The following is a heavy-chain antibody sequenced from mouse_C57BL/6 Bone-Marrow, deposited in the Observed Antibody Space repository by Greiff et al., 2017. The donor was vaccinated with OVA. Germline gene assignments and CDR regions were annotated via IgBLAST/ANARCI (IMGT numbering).Heavy chain of an antibody. Sequence: VQLQQSGAELVRPGASVKLSCKASGYTFTDYYINWVKQRPGQGLEWIARIYPGSGNTYYNEKFKGKATLTAEKSSSTAYMQLSSLTSEDSAVYFCARNGYYVYWYFDVWGTGTTVPVSS. V-gene: IGHV1-76*01. D-gene: IGHD2-3*01. CDR3: ARNGYYVYWYFDV. CDR1: GYTFTDYY. J-gene: IGHJ1*03. CDR2: IYPGSGNT.